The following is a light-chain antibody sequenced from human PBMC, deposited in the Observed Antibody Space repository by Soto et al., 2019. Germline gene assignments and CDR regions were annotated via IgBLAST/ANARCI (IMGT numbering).Light chain of an antibody. V-gene: IGKV1-39*01. CDR3: QQSSRSPYT. CDR2: GAS. J-gene: IGKJ2*01. CDR1: QSINIY. Sequence: IQMTQSPSSLSAFVGDRVTVTCRASQSINIYLNWYQQRPGKAPTLLIYGASSLQSGVASRFSGGGSRTDFTLTISSLQPEDFATYYCQQSSRSPYTFGQGTKLEIK.